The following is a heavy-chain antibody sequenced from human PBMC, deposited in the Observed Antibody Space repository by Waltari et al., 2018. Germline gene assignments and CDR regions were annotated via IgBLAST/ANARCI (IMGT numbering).Heavy chain of an antibody. CDR2: ISATSSSI. V-gene: IGHV3-48*04. CDR1: GFTFSSYS. J-gene: IGHJ4*02. CDR3: AKGEAKFDY. Sequence: EILVVESGGGLVQPGGSLRLSCAASGFTFSSYSMTWVRQAPGKGLEWVSYISATSSSIYYADSVKGRFTISRDNAQNSLYLQMNSLRAEDTAVYYCAKGEAKFDYWGQGTLVTVSS.